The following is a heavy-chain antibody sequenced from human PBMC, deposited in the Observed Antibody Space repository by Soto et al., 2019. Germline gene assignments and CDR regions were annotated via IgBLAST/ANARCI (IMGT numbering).Heavy chain of an antibody. Sequence: ASVKVSCKASGNTFTNFGVTRVRQAPGQGLEWMGWISAYTDDPNYAQKFQGGVTMTIDTSTSTAYLDLRSLTSDDTAVYYCARVIPGAEAWFDPWGQGTLVTVSS. CDR2: ISAYTDDP. V-gene: IGHV1-18*01. J-gene: IGHJ5*02. CDR1: GNTFTNFG. D-gene: IGHD2-2*01. CDR3: ARVIPGAEAWFDP.